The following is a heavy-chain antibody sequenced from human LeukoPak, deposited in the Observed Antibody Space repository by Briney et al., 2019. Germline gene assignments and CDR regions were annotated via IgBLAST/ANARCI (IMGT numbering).Heavy chain of an antibody. J-gene: IGHJ4*02. CDR3: ARQGFYYYDSSGYYYDY. CDR1: GGSFSGYY. D-gene: IGHD3-22*01. V-gene: IGHV4-34*01. Sequence: SETLSLTCAVYGGSFSGYYWSWIRQPPGKGLEWIGEINHSGSTNYNPSLKSRVTISVDTSKNQFSLKLSSVTAADTAVYYCARQGFYYYDSSGYYYDYWGQGTLVTVSS. CDR2: INHSGST.